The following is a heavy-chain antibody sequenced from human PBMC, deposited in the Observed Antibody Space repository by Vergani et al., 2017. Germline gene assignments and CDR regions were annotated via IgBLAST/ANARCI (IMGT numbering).Heavy chain of an antibody. CDR1: GFTFSSYG. CDR3: AKDPVGFGELLYPGY. Sequence: QVQLVESGGGVVQPGRSLRLSCAASGFTFSSYGMHWVRQAPGKGLEWVAVIWYDGSNKYYADSVKGRFTISRDNSKNTLYLQMNSLRAEDTAVYYCAKDPVGFGELLYPGYWGQGTLVTVSS. V-gene: IGHV3-33*06. J-gene: IGHJ4*02. CDR2: IWYDGSNK. D-gene: IGHD3-10*01.